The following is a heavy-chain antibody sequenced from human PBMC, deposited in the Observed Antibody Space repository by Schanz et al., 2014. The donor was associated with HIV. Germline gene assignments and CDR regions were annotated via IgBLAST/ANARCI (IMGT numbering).Heavy chain of an antibody. CDR3: AKGLQKFDWRSPFDY. CDR1: GYTFSDYY. Sequence: QVRLVQSGAEVKKPGASVKVSCKSSGYTFSDYYMHWLRQAPGQGLEWMGWINTRTGDTIYAERLQCRVTLTRDTSINTAYMTLSRLGSDDTAVYFCAKGLQKFDWRSPFDYWGQGTLLTVSS. CDR2: INTRTGDT. J-gene: IGHJ4*02. D-gene: IGHD3-9*01. V-gene: IGHV1-2*02.